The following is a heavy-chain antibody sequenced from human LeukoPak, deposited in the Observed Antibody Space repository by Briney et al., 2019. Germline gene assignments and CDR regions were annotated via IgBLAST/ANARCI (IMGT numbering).Heavy chain of an antibody. J-gene: IGHJ5*02. Sequence: GGSLRLSCAASGFTFDDYGMSWVRQAPGKGLEWVSSISSSSSYIYYADSVKGRFTISRDNAKNSLYLQMNSLRAEDTAVYYCARDNGDYVWGSYRYDPGWFDPWGQGTLVTVSS. CDR2: ISSSSSYI. V-gene: IGHV3-21*01. CDR3: ARDNGDYVWGSYRYDPGWFDP. D-gene: IGHD3-16*02. CDR1: GFTFDDYG.